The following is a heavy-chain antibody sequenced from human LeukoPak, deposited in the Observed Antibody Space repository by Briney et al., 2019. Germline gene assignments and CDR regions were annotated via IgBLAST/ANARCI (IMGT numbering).Heavy chain of an antibody. V-gene: IGHV3-66*01. Sequence: GGSLRLSCAASGFSVSSKYMSWVRQAPGKGLEWLSVIYNSGGTYYADSVKGRFTISRDNSKNTLYLQMNSLRVEDTAVYFCARDCSASSSDYYPLGYWGQGTLVTVSS. CDR2: IYNSGGT. CDR3: ARDCSASSSDYYPLGY. J-gene: IGHJ4*02. CDR1: GFSVSSKY. D-gene: IGHD3-22*01.